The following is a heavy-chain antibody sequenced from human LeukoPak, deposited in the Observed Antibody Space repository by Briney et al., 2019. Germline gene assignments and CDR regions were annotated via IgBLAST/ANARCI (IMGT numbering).Heavy chain of an antibody. CDR2: ISYSGNT. D-gene: IGHD3-16*01. CDR1: GGSISSYY. V-gene: IGHV4-59*01. CDR3: ARENLGRYYFDY. J-gene: IGHJ4*02. Sequence: SETLSLTCTVSGGSISSYYWSWIRRPPGKGLEWIGYISYSGNTNYNPSLKSRVTISVDTSKNQFSLKLSSVTAADTAVYYCARENLGRYYFDYWGQGTLVTVSS.